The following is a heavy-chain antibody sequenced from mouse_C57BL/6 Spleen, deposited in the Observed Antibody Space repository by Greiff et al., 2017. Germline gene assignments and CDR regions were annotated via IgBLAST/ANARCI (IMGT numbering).Heavy chain of an antibody. CDR1: GFTFSDYG. V-gene: IGHV5-17*01. J-gene: IGHJ4*01. CDR3: ARPRAMDY. D-gene: IGHD2-10*02. Sequence: EVMLVESGGGLVKPGGSLKLSCAASGFTFSDYGMHWVRQAPEKGLEWVAYISSGSSTIYYADTVKGRFTISRDNAKNTLFLRRTSLRSEDTAMYYCARPRAMDYWGKGTSVTVSS. CDR2: ISSGSSTI.